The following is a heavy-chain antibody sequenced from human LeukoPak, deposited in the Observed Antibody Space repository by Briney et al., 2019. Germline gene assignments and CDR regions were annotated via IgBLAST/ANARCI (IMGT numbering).Heavy chain of an antibody. CDR3: ARPANYYDSLEYFQH. CDR1: VGTFSSYA. D-gene: IGHD3-22*01. CDR2: FIPILGIA. Sequence: GASVKVSCKASVGTFSSYAISWVRQAPGQGLEWVGRFIPILGIANYAQKFQGRVTITADKSTSTAYMELSSLRSEDTAVYYCARPANYYDSLEYFQHWGQGTLVTVSS. V-gene: IGHV1-69*04. J-gene: IGHJ1*01.